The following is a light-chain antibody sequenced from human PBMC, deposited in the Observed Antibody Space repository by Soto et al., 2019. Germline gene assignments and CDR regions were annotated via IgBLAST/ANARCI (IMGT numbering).Light chain of an antibody. Sequence: QRALTQPASGSGAAGHASTITYTKTSSDVGGFNSVSWYQLRPGTAPKLILYDVVDRPSGVSYRFSGSKSGNTASLTISGLQAADEADYFCSSYTSTMTNVFGSGTKVTVL. CDR2: DVV. J-gene: IGLJ1*01. V-gene: IGLV2-14*03. CDR3: SSYTSTMTNV. CDR1: SSDVGGFNS.